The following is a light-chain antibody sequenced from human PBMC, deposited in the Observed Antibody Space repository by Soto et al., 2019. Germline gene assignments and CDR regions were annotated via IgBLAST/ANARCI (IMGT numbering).Light chain of an antibody. CDR3: QQYGYLVT. Sequence: EIVLTQSPSTLSLSPGERATLSFRASQSVSNNYLAWYQQKPGQAPRLLIYGASSRATGIPGRFSGSGSGTDFTLTISRLEPEDFAMYYCQQYGYLVTFGGGTKVDIK. V-gene: IGKV3-20*01. CDR2: GAS. CDR1: QSVSNNY. J-gene: IGKJ4*01.